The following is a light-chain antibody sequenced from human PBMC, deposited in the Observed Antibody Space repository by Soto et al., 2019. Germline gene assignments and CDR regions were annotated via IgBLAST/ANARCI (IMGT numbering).Light chain of an antibody. Sequence: EVVLTQSPATLSLSPGERATLSCRASQTLANYLAWYQQRPGQAPSLLIYDASNRATGIPARFSGRGSGTDFTLTISSLEPEDSAVYYCQQRSDSYTFGQGTTLEIK. V-gene: IGKV3-11*01. CDR2: DAS. CDR1: QTLANY. J-gene: IGKJ2*01. CDR3: QQRSDSYT.